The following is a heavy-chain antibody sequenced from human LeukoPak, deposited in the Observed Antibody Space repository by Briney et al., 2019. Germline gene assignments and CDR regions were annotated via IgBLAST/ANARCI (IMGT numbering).Heavy chain of an antibody. CDR1: GGSISSYY. V-gene: IGHV4-59*08. Sequence: SGTLSLTCTVSGGSISSYYWSWIRQPPGKGLEWIGYIYYSGSTNYNPSLKSRVTISVDTSKNQFSLKLSSVTAADTAVYYCASYSIAVAGLFDYWGQGTLVTVSS. CDR3: ASYSIAVAGLFDY. D-gene: IGHD6-19*01. CDR2: IYYSGST. J-gene: IGHJ4*02.